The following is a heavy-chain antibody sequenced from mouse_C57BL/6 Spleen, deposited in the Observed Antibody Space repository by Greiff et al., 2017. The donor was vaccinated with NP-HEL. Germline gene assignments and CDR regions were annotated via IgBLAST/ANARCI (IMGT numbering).Heavy chain of an antibody. V-gene: IGHV1-61*01. D-gene: IGHD1-1*01. J-gene: IGHJ1*03. Sequence: QVQLQQPGAELVRPGSSVKLSCKASGYTFTSYWMDWVKQRPGQGLEWIGNIYPSDSETHYNQKFKDKATLTVDKSSSTAYMQLSSLTSEDSAVYYCARTTKYYGRGYFDVWGTGTTVTVSS. CDR2: IYPSDSET. CDR3: ARTTKYYGRGYFDV. CDR1: GYTFTSYW.